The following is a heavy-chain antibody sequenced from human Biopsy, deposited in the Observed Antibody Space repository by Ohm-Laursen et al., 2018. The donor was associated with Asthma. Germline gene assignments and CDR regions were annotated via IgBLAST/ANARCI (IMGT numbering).Heavy chain of an antibody. D-gene: IGHD3-10*01. CDR3: ARAVDYSHYYGIDV. V-gene: IGHV1-18*01. J-gene: IGHJ6*02. CDR2: ISVYNGNT. CDR1: GYTFSSAG. Sequence: SSEKASCKTSGYTFSSAGITWVRQAPGQGLEWMGWISVYNGNTKVAQKLQDRVTMITDTSTSTAYMELRSLRSDDTAVYFCARAVDYSHYYGIDVWGQGTTVTVS.